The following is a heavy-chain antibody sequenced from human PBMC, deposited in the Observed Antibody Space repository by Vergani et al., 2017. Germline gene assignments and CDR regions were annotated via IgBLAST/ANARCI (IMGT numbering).Heavy chain of an antibody. J-gene: IGHJ6*03. V-gene: IGHV3-9*01. CDR2: ISWNSGSI. D-gene: IGHD6-6*01. Sequence: EVQLLESGGGLVQPGGSLRLSCAASGFTFSSYAMSWVRQAPGKGLEWVSGISWNSGSIGYADSVKGRFTISRDNAKNSLYLQMNSLRAEDTALYYCAKVAYSSSSLYYYYYMDVWGK. CDR1: GFTFSSYA. CDR3: AKVAYSSSSLYYYYYMDV.